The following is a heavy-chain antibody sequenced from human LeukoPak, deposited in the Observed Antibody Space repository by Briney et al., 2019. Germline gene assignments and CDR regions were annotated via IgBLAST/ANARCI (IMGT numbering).Heavy chain of an antibody. J-gene: IGHJ4*02. Sequence: ASVKVSCKASGHTFTGYYMHWVRQAPGQGLEWMGWINPNSGGTNHAQKFQGRVSMTRDTSISTAYMELSRLRSDDTAVYYCAQSSGWDSLKYWGQETLVPVSS. CDR1: GHTFTGYY. CDR2: INPNSGGT. CDR3: AQSSGWDSLKY. D-gene: IGHD6-19*01. V-gene: IGHV1-2*02.